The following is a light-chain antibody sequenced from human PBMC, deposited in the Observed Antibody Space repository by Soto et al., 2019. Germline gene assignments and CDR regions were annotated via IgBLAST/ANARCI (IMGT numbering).Light chain of an antibody. Sequence: QSALTHPPSASGSPGQSVTISCTGTSSDVGGYNYVSWYQQHPGKAPKLMIYEVNKRPSGVPDRFSGSKSGNTASLTVSGLQAEDEADYYCTSYAGSNNFVVFGGGTKLTVL. CDR3: TSYAGSNNFVV. CDR2: EVN. V-gene: IGLV2-8*01. CDR1: SSDVGGYNY. J-gene: IGLJ2*01.